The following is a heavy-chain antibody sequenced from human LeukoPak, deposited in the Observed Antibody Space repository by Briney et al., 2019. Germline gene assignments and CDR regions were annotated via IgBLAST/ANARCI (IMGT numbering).Heavy chain of an antibody. V-gene: IGHV1-2*02. D-gene: IGHD6-13*01. Sequence: ASVKVSCKASGYTFTGYYMHWVRQAPGQGLEWMGWINPNSGGTNYAQKFQGRVTMTRDTSISTAYMELSRLRSDDTAVYYCARDSSSWYTSSPHGLFDYWGQGTLVTVSS. CDR3: ARDSSSWYTSSPHGLFDY. J-gene: IGHJ4*02. CDR2: INPNSGGT. CDR1: GYTFTGYY.